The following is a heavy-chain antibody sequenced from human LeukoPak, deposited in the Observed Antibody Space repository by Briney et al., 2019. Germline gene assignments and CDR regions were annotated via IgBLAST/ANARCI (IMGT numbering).Heavy chain of an antibody. D-gene: IGHD6-19*01. Sequence: PGGSLRLSCAASGFTMNSHAMHWVRQAPGKGLEWVSVIYSGGSTCYADSVKGRFTISRDNSKNTLYLQMNSLRAEDTAVYYCARYSSDHFDYWGQGTLVTVSS. J-gene: IGHJ4*02. CDR3: ARYSSDHFDY. V-gene: IGHV3-66*01. CDR2: IYSGGST. CDR1: GFTMNSHA.